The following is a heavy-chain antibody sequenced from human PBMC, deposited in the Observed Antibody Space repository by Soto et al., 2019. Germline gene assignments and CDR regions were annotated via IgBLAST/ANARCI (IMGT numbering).Heavy chain of an antibody. J-gene: IGHJ4*02. V-gene: IGHV4-4*02. CDR2: SHQSGNT. CDR1: GVSIGSHDW. D-gene: IGHD5-18*01. CDR3: ATRDTGRVY. Sequence: QMQLQKSGPGLVKPSGTLSLTCAVSGVSIGSHDWWTWVRQPPGKGLEWIGESHQSGNTNYNSSLESRVTISLDKSKNHFSLQLSSVTVADTAVYYCATRDTGRVYWGQGTLVTVSS.